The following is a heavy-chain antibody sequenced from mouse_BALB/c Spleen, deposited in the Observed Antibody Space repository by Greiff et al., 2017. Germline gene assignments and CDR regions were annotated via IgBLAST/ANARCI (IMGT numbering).Heavy chain of an antibody. CDR3: ARSGGTRIFAY. Sequence: VQLQQSAAELARPGASVKMSCKASGYTFTSYTMHWVKQRPGQGLEWIGYINPSSGYTEYNQKFKDKTTLTADKSSSTAYMQLSSLTSEDSAVYYCARSGGTRIFAYWGQGTLVTVSA. V-gene: IGHV1-4*02. CDR1: GYTFTSYT. J-gene: IGHJ3*01. CDR2: INPSSGYT. D-gene: IGHD4-1*01.